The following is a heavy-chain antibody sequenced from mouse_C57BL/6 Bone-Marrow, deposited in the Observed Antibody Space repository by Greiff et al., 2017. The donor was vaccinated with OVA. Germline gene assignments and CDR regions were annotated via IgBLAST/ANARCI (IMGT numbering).Heavy chain of an antibody. V-gene: IGHV5-9-1*02. CDR2: ISSGGDYI. CDR3: TREGYYLYFDY. Sequence: EVQRVESGEGLVKPGGSLKLSCAASGFTFSSYAMSWVRQTPEKRLEWVAYISSGGDYIYYADTVKGRFTISGDNARNTLYLQMSSLKSEDTAMYYCTREGYYLYFDYWGQGTTLTVSS. J-gene: IGHJ2*01. CDR1: GFTFSSYA. D-gene: IGHD2-3*01.